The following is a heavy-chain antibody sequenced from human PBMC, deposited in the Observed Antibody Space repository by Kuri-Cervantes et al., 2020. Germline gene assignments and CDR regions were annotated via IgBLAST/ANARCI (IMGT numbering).Heavy chain of an antibody. V-gene: IGHV4-59*08. Sequence: GSLRLSCTVSGGSISSYYWSWIRQPPGKGLGWIGYIYYSGSTNYNPSLKSRVTISVDTSKNQFSLKLSSVTAADTAVYYCARPKKNGLDKGTIVYWGQGTLVTVSS. CDR3: ARPKKNGLDKGTIVY. D-gene: IGHD2-8*01. J-gene: IGHJ4*02. CDR2: IYYSGST. CDR1: GGSISSYY.